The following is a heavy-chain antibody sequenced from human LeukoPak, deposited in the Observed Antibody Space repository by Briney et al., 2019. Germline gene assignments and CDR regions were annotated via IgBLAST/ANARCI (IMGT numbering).Heavy chain of an antibody. D-gene: IGHD3-9*01. CDR1: GFTFSNYW. CDR3: ARGADSGYSSDN. J-gene: IGHJ4*02. V-gene: IGHV3-74*01. Sequence: GGSLRLSCAASGFTFSNYWMHWVRQAPGKGLVWVSRINSDGRSTNYADSVKGRFTISRDNAKNTLYLQMNSLRAEDTAVYYCARGADSGYSSDNWGQGTLVTVSS. CDR2: INSDGRST.